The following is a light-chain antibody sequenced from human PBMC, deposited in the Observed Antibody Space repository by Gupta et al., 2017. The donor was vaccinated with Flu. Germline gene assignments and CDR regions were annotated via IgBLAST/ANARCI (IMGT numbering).Light chain of an antibody. CDR1: QSVTGSC. Sequence: EIVLTQSPGTLSLSPGERATLSCRASQSVTGSCLAWYQQKPGQAPRLLVYGASTRATGIPDRFSGSGSGTDFTLTSSRREPEDFAVYYWQQDGSSYTFGQGTKLEIK. V-gene: IGKV3-20*01. CDR2: GAS. CDR3: QQDGSSYT. J-gene: IGKJ2*01.